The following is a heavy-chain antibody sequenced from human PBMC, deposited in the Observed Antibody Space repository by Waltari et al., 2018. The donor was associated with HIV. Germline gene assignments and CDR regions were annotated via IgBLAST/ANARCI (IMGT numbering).Heavy chain of an antibody. CDR1: GFNFSHFS. J-gene: IGHJ1*01. CDR2: IERYNNAS. D-gene: IGHD5-12*01. CDR3: VRDHPGYVPTDH. V-gene: IGHV3-21*06. Sequence: EVNLVESGGGRVEPGGSLRLSCVASGFNFSHFSMNWVRQSPGRGLEWISYIERYNNASFYAESVKGRFTISRDNSEDSLFLHMDALKVEDTATYFCVRDHPGYVPTDHWGQGTLVTV.